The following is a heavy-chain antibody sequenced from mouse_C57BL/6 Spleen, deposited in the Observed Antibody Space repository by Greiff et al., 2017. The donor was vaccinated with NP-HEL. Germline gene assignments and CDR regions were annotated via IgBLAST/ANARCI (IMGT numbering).Heavy chain of an antibody. Sequence: VQLQQSGAELVRPGASVTLSCKASGYTFTDYEMHWVKQTPVHGLEWIGAIDPETGGTAYNQKFKGKAILTADKSSSTAYMELRSLTSEDSAVYYCTSGRAYGYYYAMDYWGQGTSVTVSS. D-gene: IGHD6-5*01. V-gene: IGHV1-15*01. CDR1: GYTFTDYE. J-gene: IGHJ4*01. CDR3: TSGRAYGYYYAMDY. CDR2: IDPETGGT.